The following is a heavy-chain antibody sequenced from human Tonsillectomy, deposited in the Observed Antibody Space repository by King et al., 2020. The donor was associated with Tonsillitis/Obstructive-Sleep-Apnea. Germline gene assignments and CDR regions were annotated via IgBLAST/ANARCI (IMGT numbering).Heavy chain of an antibody. J-gene: IGHJ4*02. CDR3: ARGWNSVVWYFDY. D-gene: IGHD1-7*01. CDR1: GFTFSSYA. V-gene: IGHV3-30*04. CDR2: ISYDESNK. Sequence: HVQLVESGGGVVQPGRSLRLSCAASGFTFSSYAMHWVRQAPGKGLEWVAVISYDESNKYYADSVKGRFTISRDNTKNTLYLQMNSLRAEDTAFYYCARGWNSVVWYFDYWGQGALVTVSS.